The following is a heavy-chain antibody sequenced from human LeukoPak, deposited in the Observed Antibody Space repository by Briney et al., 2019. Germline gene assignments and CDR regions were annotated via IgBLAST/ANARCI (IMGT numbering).Heavy chain of an antibody. CDR1: GGSISSGGYS. CDR3: ARAGYDILTGYLGFDY. D-gene: IGHD3-9*01. J-gene: IGHJ4*02. CDR2: IYHSGST. Sequence: PQTLSLTCAVSGGSISSGGYSWSWIRQPPGKGLEWIGYIYHSGSTYYNPSLKSRVTISVDRSKNQFSLKLSSVTAADTAVYYCARAGYDILTGYLGFDYWGQGTLVTVSS. V-gene: IGHV4-30-2*01.